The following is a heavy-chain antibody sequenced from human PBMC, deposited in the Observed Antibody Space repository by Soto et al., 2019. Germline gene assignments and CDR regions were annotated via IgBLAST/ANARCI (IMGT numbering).Heavy chain of an antibody. CDR3: ARRIGNSYYAFVSFDH. CDR1: GYIFRNYL. Sequence: GESLKISCKASGYIFRNYLIGWVRQMPGKGLEWLGIIYPDGSDTRYSPSFQGQVTISVDEPISTAYLQWSSLKASDTAIYYCARRIGNSYYAFVSFDHWGQGSLVSVSS. D-gene: IGHD3-3*01. V-gene: IGHV5-51*01. CDR2: IYPDGSDT. J-gene: IGHJ4*02.